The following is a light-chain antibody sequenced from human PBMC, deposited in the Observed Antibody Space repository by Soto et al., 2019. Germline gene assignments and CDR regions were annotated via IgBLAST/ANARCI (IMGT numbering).Light chain of an antibody. CDR1: ELGDKY. CDR2: EDR. Sequence: SYELPQPPSVSVSPGQTASITCSGDELGDKYVCWYQQKPGQSPVVVIYEDRKRPSGIPERFSGSNSGNTATLTISGTQTMDEADYYCQTWDSSTGVFGTGTKVTVL. J-gene: IGLJ1*01. V-gene: IGLV3-1*01. CDR3: QTWDSSTGV.